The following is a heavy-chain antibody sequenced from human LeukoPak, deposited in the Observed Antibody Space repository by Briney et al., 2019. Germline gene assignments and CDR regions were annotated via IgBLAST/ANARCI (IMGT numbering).Heavy chain of an antibody. CDR2: LYHDGGT. V-gene: IGHV3-53*01. J-gene: IGHJ3*02. CDR3: AKTKITLILVANPLSGAFDM. D-gene: IGHD3-22*01. Sequence: GGSLRLSCAASGFTVSSNYMSWVRQAPGKGLEYVSVLYHDGGTYYADSVKGRFTISRDNSKNTLYLQMNSLRVEDTAVYYCAKTKITLILVANPLSGAFDMWGQGTLVTVSS. CDR1: GFTVSSNY.